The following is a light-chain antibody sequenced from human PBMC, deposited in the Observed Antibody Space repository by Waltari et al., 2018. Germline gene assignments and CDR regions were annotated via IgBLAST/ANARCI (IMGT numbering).Light chain of an antibody. CDR3: QVWDSSSDHYVV. J-gene: IGLJ2*01. CDR1: NIGSKS. CDR2: EES. V-gene: IGLV3-21*02. Sequence: SYVLTQPPSVSVAPGQTARITCGGNNIGSKSVHWYQQKPGQAPLLVGYEESNRPSGIPERFSGSNSGNTATLTISRVEAGDEADYYCQVWDSSSDHYVVFGGGTKLTVL.